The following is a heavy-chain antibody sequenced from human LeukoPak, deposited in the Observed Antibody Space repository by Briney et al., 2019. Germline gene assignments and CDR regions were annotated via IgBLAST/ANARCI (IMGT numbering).Heavy chain of an antibody. CDR3: AKGRHSGYYFDYFDY. CDR2: ISWNSGSI. J-gene: IGHJ4*02. Sequence: SLRLSCAASGFTFDDYAMHWLRQAPGVGLEGGSVISWNSGSIGYADSVKGRFTISRDNAKNSLYMQMNSLRAEDMALYYCAKGRHSGYYFDYFDYWGPGTLVTASS. CDR1: GFTFDDYA. V-gene: IGHV3-9*03. D-gene: IGHD3-22*01.